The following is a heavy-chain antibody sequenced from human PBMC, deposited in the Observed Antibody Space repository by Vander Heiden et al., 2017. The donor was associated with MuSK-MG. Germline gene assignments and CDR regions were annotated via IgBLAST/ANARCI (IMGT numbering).Heavy chain of an antibody. J-gene: IGHJ5*02. D-gene: IGHD3-3*02. V-gene: IGHV4-39*01. Sequence: QLQLQESGPGLVKPSETLSLTCTVSGGSISSSSYYWGWIRQPPGKGLEWIGSIYYSGSTYYNPSLKSRVTISVDTSKNQFSLKLSSVTAADTAVYYCARFAVLEWPYPKFDPWGQGTLVTVSS. CDR3: ARFAVLEWPYPKFDP. CDR2: IYYSGST. CDR1: GGSISSSSYY.